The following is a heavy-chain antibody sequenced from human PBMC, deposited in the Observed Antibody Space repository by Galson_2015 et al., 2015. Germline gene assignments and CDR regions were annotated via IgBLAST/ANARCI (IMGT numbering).Heavy chain of an antibody. J-gene: IGHJ3*02. Sequence: SLRLSCAASGFTFSSYGMHWVRQAPGKGLEWVATISNDGSIKYYADSVKGRFTISRDKSKNTLYLQMNSLRAEDTAVYYCAKDRRIMITFGGVYDAFDIWGQGTMVTVSS. CDR1: GFTFSSYG. CDR3: AKDRRIMITFGGVYDAFDI. V-gene: IGHV3-30*18. D-gene: IGHD3-16*01. CDR2: ISNDGSIK.